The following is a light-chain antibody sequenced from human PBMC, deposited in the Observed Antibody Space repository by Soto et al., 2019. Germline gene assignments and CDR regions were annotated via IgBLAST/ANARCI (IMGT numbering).Light chain of an antibody. V-gene: IGKV3-15*01. CDR3: QQSSSTPS. J-gene: IGKJ5*01. CDR1: QSVSSN. CDR2: GAS. Sequence: EIVMTQSPATLSVSPGERATLSCRASQSVSSNLAWYQQKPGQAPRLLIYGASTRATGIPARFSGRGSGTEFTLTISSLQSEDFATYYCQQSSSTPSFGQGTRLEIK.